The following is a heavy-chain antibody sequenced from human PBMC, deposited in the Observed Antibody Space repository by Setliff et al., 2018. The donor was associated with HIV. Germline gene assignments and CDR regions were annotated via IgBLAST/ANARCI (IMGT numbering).Heavy chain of an antibody. D-gene: IGHD6-19*01. CDR3: ARDVERYSSHSASGP. J-gene: IGHJ5*02. CDR2: ISTYNGNT. Sequence: ASVKVSCKASGYTFITYGISWVRQAPGQGLEWMGWISTYNGNTNYAQKFQGRVTMTRDTFTSTAYMEMRSLRSDDTALYYCARDVERYSSHSASGPWGHGTLVTVSS. CDR1: GYTFITYG. V-gene: IGHV1-18*01.